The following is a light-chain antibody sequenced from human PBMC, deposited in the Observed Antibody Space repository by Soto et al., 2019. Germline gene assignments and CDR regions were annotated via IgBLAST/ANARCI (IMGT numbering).Light chain of an antibody. Sequence: DVQMTQSPSTLSASVGDSVTITCRASQSIAASLAWYQLKPGEAPKLLIYDVSNLESGVPSRFSGSGSGTEFSLTIRSLHPDDVATYYCQRYDYSRTFGQGTKVEIK. CDR2: DVS. V-gene: IGKV1-5*01. CDR3: QRYDYSRT. CDR1: QSIAAS. J-gene: IGKJ1*01.